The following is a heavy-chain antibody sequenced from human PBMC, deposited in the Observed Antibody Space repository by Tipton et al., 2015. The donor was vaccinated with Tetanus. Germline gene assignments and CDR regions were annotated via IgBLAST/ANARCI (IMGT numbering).Heavy chain of an antibody. CDR3: ARVIRRSMIGYGVFDS. CDR1: GFPFHSYH. D-gene: IGHD4-17*01. Sequence: SLRLSCATSGFPFHSYHMAWVRQAPGKGLEWISYIGDPTKVIQYADSVKGRFTVSGDDDENTLSLQMTSLRVDDTAVYFCARVIRRSMIGYGVFDSWGQGTLVAVSP. V-gene: IGHV3-48*01. J-gene: IGHJ4*02. CDR2: IGDPTKVI.